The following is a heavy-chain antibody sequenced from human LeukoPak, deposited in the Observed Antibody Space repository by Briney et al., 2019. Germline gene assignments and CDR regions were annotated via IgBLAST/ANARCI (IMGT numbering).Heavy chain of an antibody. Sequence: SGTLSLTCAVYGGSFSGYYWSWIRQPPGKGLEWIGEINHSGSTNYNPSLKSRVTISVDTSKNQFSLKLSSVTAADTAVYYCARQNDYGDYFDYWGQGTLVTVSS. CDR2: INHSGST. J-gene: IGHJ4*02. D-gene: IGHD4-17*01. CDR1: GGSFSGYY. V-gene: IGHV4-34*01. CDR3: ARQNDYGDYFDY.